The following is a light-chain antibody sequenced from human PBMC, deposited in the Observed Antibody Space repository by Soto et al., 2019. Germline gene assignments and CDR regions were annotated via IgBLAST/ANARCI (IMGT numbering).Light chain of an antibody. CDR3: ISYAGSSIGV. Sequence: QSALTQPPSASVSPGQSVTISCTGTSSDVGAYNYVSWYQQHPGKAPKLMIYDVSKRPSGVPDRCSGSKSGNTAALTVSGLPAEDEADFYCISYAGSSIGVFGGGTKVTVL. CDR1: SSDVGAYNY. CDR2: DVS. V-gene: IGLV2-8*01. J-gene: IGLJ3*02.